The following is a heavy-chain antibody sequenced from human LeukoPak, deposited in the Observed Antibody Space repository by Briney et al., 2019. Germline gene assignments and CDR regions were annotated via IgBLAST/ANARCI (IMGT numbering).Heavy chain of an antibody. J-gene: IGHJ4*02. CDR2: IYDSGST. CDR3: ARDPLYDILTGPFDC. D-gene: IGHD3-9*01. V-gene: IGHV4-4*07. CDR1: GGSISRYY. Sequence: SETLSLTCVVSGGSISRYYWSWIRQAAGKGLEWVGRIYDSGSTHYNPSLKSRVTMSLDTSKSQFSLNLNSVTAADTAVYYCARDPLYDILTGPFDCWGQGTLVTVSS.